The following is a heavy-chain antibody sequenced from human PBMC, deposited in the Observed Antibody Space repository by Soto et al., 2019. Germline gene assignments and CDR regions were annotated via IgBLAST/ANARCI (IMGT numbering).Heavy chain of an antibody. J-gene: IGHJ6*02. CDR1: GYSISSGYY. CDR3: ASTSLYYDIWSGYYGYYYYYGMDV. V-gene: IGHV4-38-2*01. D-gene: IGHD3-3*01. CDR2: IYHSGST. Sequence: KTSETLSLTCAVSGYSISSGYYWGWIRQPPGKGLEWIGSIYHSGSTYYNPSLKSRVTISVDTSKNQFSLKLSSVTAADTAVYYCASTSLYYDIWSGYYGYYYYYGMDVWGQGTTVTVSS.